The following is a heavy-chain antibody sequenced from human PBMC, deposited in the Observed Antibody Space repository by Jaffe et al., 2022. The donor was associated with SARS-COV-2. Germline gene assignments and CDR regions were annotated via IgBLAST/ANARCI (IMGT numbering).Heavy chain of an antibody. CDR3: TRVRSPGAQVRWFDP. V-gene: IGHV3-49*05. CDR1: GFTFGDYA. Sequence: EVQLVESGGGLVKPGRSLRLSCTASGFTFGDYAMSWFRQAPGKGLEWVGFIRSKAYGGTTEYAASVKGRFTISRDDSKSIAYLQMNSLKTEDTAVYYCTRVRSPGAQVRWFDPWGQGTLVTVSS. CDR2: IRSKAYGGTT. J-gene: IGHJ5*02. D-gene: IGHD4-17*01.